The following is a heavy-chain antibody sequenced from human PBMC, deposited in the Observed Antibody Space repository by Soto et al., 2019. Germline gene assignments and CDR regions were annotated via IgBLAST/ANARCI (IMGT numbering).Heavy chain of an antibody. D-gene: IGHD2-2*01. CDR2: INPNSGGT. J-gene: IGHJ6*02. CDR1: GYTFTGYY. CDR3: ARGPIVVVPAATLIGMDV. V-gene: IGHV1-2*04. Sequence: ASVKVSCKASGYTFTGYYMHWVRQAPGQGLEWMGWINPNSGGTNYAQKFQGWVTMTRDTSISTAYMELSRLRSDDTAVYYCARGPIVVVPAATLIGMDVWGQGTTVTVSS.